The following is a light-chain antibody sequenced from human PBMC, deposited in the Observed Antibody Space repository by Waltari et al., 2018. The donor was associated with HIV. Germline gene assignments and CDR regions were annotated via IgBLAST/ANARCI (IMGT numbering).Light chain of an antibody. CDR1: TSNIGSNT. V-gene: IGLV1-44*01. CDR2: SYG. CDR3: ATWDDSLNAWV. J-gene: IGLJ3*02. Sequence: QSVLNQSPSASGTPGQRVIISCSGSTSNIGSNTVTWYQQFPGTAPKLLSSSYGQRPSGVPERFSGSKSATSASLAISGLRSEDEADYYCATWDDSLNAWVFGGGTKLTVL.